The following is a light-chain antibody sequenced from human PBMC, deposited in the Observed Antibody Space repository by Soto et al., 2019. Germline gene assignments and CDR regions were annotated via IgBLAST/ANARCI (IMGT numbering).Light chain of an antibody. CDR2: KIS. CDR1: HSLVHSNGDTY. J-gene: IGKJ1*01. CDR3: MQLTHFPWT. V-gene: IGKV2-24*01. Sequence: DVVMTQTPLLSPVTLGQPASISCRSSHSLVHSNGDTYLTWYQQRPGQPPRLLIYKISKRFSGVPDRFSGSGAGTDFTLKSSRVEAEDVGVYYYMQLTHFPWTFGQGTRVQIQ.